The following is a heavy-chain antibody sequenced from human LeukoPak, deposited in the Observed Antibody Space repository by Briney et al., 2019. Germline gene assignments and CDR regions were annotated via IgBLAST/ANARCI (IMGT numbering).Heavy chain of an antibody. J-gene: IGHJ5*02. CDR1: GFTFSSYG. V-gene: IGHV3-30*18. Sequence: GRSLRLSCAASGFTFSSYGMHWVRQAPGKGLEGVAVISYDGSNKYYADSVKGRFTISRDNSKNTLYLQMNSLRAEDTAVYYCAKVFSPWGQGTLVTVSS. CDR3: AKVFSP. CDR2: ISYDGSNK.